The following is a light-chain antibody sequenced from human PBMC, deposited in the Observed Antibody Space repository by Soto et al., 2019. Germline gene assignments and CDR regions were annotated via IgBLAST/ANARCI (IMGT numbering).Light chain of an antibody. Sequence: QSVLTQPRSVSGSPGQSVTISCTGTSSDVGGYNYVSWYQQHPGQAPKLMIYDVSKRPSGVPDRLSGSKSGNTASLTISGLQAEDEADYYCCSYAGSYTYVFGTGTKVTVL. CDR1: SSDVGGYNY. CDR3: CSYAGSYTYV. J-gene: IGLJ1*01. CDR2: DVS. V-gene: IGLV2-11*01.